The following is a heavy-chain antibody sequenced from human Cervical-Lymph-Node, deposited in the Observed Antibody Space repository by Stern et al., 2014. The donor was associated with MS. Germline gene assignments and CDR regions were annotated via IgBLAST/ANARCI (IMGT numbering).Heavy chain of an antibody. V-gene: IGHV7-4-1*02. CDR2: INSNTGSP. CDR1: GYTFTTHA. Sequence: QDQLVQSGSELKKPGSSVKISCEASGYTFTTHALNWVRQAPGQGLEWMGWINSNTGSPAYAQGFTGRFVFSLDASVSTAYVQINGLKTEDTAVYYCAREIGFCRGSGCPRDYWGQGTLVTVSS. J-gene: IGHJ4*02. CDR3: AREIGFCRGSGCPRDY. D-gene: IGHD2-2*03.